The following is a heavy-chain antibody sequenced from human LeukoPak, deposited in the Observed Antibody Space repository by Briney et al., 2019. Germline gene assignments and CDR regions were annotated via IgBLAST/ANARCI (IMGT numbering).Heavy chain of an antibody. J-gene: IGHJ6*03. Sequence: PGGSLRLSCAASGFTFSDYYMSWIRQAPGKGLEWVSYISSSSSYIYYADSVKGRFTISRDNAKNSLYLQMNSLRAEDTAVYYCARGMATIDGYYYYMDVWGKGTTVTVSS. CDR2: ISSSSSYI. CDR3: ARGMATIDGYYYYMDV. D-gene: IGHD5-24*01. CDR1: GFTFSDYY. V-gene: IGHV3-11*06.